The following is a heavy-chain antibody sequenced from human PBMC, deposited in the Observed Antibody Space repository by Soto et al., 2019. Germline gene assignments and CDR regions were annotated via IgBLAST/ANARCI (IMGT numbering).Heavy chain of an antibody. Sequence: QVELLQSGPAVKKPGASVKVSCKDSIYIFSTYYIFWVRQAPGQGLEWEWWINPDNDNTNIPQKFQGRVTLTTDTSTPTSYMELRGLRSADTGIFYCARAAVSGYSYFPSMDVRGKGTTLTVSS. CDR3: ARAAVSGYSYFPSMDV. D-gene: IGHD3-22*01. V-gene: IGHV1-18*01. J-gene: IGHJ6*03. CDR2: INPDNDNT. CDR1: IYIFSTYY.